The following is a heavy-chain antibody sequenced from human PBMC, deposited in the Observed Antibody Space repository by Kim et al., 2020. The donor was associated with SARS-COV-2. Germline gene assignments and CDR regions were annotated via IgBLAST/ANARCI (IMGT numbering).Heavy chain of an antibody. J-gene: IGHJ4*02. CDR1: GSAISSGSY. CDR3: ARDSSYFYFDY. CDR2: IYKSGNT. D-gene: IGHD3-10*01. Sequence: SETLSLTCTVYGSAISSGSYWGWIRQPPGKGLEWIGSIYKSGNTYYNPTLKSRLTLSVDTSKNQFSLTLTSVTAADTAMYFCARDSSYFYFDYWGQ. V-gene: IGHV4-38-2*02.